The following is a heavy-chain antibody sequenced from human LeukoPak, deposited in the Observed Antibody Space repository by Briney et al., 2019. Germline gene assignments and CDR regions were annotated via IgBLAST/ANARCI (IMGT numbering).Heavy chain of an antibody. Sequence: ASVKVSCKASGYTFTGNYLHWVRRAPGQGLEWMGWINPKSGATKYAQKFQGRVTMTRDTSINTVYMELSRVRSDDTAVYFCARAGDTSGYYYGDWFDPWGQGTLVTVST. J-gene: IGHJ5*02. V-gene: IGHV1-2*02. CDR2: INPKSGAT. CDR3: ARAGDTSGYYYGDWFDP. CDR1: GYTFTGNY. D-gene: IGHD3-22*01.